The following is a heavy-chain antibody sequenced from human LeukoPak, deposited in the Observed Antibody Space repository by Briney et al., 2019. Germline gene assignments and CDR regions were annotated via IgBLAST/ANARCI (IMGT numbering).Heavy chain of an antibody. CDR1: GGSISSSSYY. D-gene: IGHD2-8*01. J-gene: IGHJ3*02. Sequence: SETLSLTCTVSGGSISSSSYYWGWICQPPGKGLEWIGSIYYSGSTYYNPSLKSRVTISVDTSKNQFSLKLSSVTAADTAVYYCAKAKRYCTNGVCYTNDAFDIWGQGTMVTVSS. V-gene: IGHV4-39*01. CDR3: AKAKRYCTNGVCYTNDAFDI. CDR2: IYYSGST.